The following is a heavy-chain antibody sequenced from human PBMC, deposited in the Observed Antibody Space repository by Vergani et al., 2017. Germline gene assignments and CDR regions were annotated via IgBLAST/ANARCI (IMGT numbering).Heavy chain of an antibody. J-gene: IGHJ4*02. Sequence: EVQLQESGGGLVKPGGSLRVSCAASGFSFSTYSINWVRQAPGKGLEWVSSISGRSNYRYYADLLKGRFTISRDNSKNSVYLQMNSLRAEDTAIYYCARKKYYDSKDYYQVEPFDYWGQGTLVTVSS. CDR3: ARKKYYDSKDYYQVEPFDY. V-gene: IGHV3-21*06. CDR1: GFSFSTYS. CDR2: ISGRSNYR. D-gene: IGHD3-22*01.